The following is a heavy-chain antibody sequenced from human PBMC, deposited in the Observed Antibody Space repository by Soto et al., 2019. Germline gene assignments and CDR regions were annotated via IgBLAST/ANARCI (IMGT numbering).Heavy chain of an antibody. J-gene: IGHJ4*02. CDR2: ISYDGSNK. V-gene: IGHV3-30-3*01. CDR1: GFTFSSYA. CDR3: ARSEAVRIAGGY. Sequence: QVQLVESGGGVVQPGRSLRLSCAASGFTFSSYAMHWVRQAPGKGLEWVAVISYDGSNKYYADSVKGRFTISRDNSKNTLYLPMNSLRAEDTAVYYFARSEAVRIAGGYWGQGTLVTVSS. D-gene: IGHD6-13*01.